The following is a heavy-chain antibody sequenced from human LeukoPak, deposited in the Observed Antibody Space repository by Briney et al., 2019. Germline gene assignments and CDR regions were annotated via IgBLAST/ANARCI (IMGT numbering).Heavy chain of an antibody. J-gene: IGHJ4*02. V-gene: IGHV1-69*05. Sequence: ASVKVSCXASGGTFSSYAISWVRQAPGQGLEWMGRIIPIFGTANYAQKFQGRVTITTDESTSTAYMELSSLRSEDTAVYYCASPTNSGGSWYNYWGQGTLVTVSS. CDR3: ASPTNSGGSWYNY. D-gene: IGHD6-13*01. CDR1: GGTFSSYA. CDR2: IIPIFGTA.